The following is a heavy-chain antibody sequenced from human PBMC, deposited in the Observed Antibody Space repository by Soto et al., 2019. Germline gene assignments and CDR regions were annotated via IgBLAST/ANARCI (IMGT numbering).Heavy chain of an antibody. CDR2: TYYRSKWYN. D-gene: IGHD4-17*01. J-gene: IGHJ4*02. CDR3: ARLRWGAGIDY. V-gene: IGHV6-1*01. CDR1: GDSVSSNSAA. Sequence: SQTLSLTCAISGDSVSSNSAAWNWIRQSPSSGLEWLGRTYYRSKWYNDYAVAVKSRISISPDTSKNQFSLQLNSVTPEDTAVYYCARLRWGAGIDYWGQGALVTVSS.